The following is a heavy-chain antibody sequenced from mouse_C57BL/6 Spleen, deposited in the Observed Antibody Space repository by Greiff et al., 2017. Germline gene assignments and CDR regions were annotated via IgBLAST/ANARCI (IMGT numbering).Heavy chain of an antibody. J-gene: IGHJ2*01. V-gene: IGHV5-17*01. CDR1: GFTFSDYG. Sequence: EVKLVESGGGLVKPGGSLKLSCAASGFTFSDYGMHLVRQAPKKGLAWVSYISSGSSTIYYADTVKGRFTISGDNAKNTLFLQMTSRRSEDTAMYYCARTEGFAYWGQGTTLTVSS. CDR3: ARTEGFAY. CDR2: ISSGSSTI.